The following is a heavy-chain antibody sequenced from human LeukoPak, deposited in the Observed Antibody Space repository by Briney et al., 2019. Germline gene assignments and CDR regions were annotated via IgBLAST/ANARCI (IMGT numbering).Heavy chain of an antibody. V-gene: IGHV1-2*06. CDR2: INPNSGGT. Sequence: ASVKVSCKASAYTFTGYYMHWMRQAPGQGLEWMGRINPNSGGTNYAQQFQGRVTMTRDTSASTAYMELSGLRSEDTAVYYCARDDAYTSTFWDYWGQGTLVTVSS. D-gene: IGHD6-13*01. CDR1: AYTFTGYY. CDR3: ARDDAYTSTFWDY. J-gene: IGHJ4*02.